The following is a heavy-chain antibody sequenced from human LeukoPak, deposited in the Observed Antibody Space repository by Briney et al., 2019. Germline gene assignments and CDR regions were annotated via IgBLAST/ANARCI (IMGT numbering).Heavy chain of an antibody. CDR3: GRHKGDARRRITIDDNWFDP. CDR2: VYYSGST. CDR1: GGSISSDTCH. J-gene: IGHJ5*02. Sequence: PSETLSLTCAVSGGSISSDTCHWGWIRQPPGRGLEWVGSVYYSGSTYYNPSLKSRVIISVDTSKNQFSLKLSSVTAADTAVFYCGRHKGDARRRITIDDNWFDPWGQGTLVTVSS. V-gene: IGHV4-39*01. D-gene: IGHD2/OR15-2a*01.